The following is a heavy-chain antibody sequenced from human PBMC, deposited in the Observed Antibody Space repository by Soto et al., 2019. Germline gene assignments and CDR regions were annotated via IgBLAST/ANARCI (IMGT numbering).Heavy chain of an antibody. CDR2: IKEDGSEK. V-gene: IGHV3-7*01. Sequence: EVQLVESGGALVQPGGSLRLSCVASRLTITRNWMSWVRQAPGKGLEWVATIKEDGSEKYYVDSVKGRFPISRDNAKNSLYLQMNNLSAEDTAVYYCARAPLAVTTAVGAFDIWGQGTVVTVSS. J-gene: IGHJ3*02. CDR3: ARAPLAVTTAVGAFDI. D-gene: IGHD4-17*01. CDR1: RLTITRNW.